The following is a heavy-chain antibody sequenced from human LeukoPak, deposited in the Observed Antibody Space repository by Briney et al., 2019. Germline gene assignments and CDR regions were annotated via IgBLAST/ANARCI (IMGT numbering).Heavy chain of an antibody. CDR2: IYYSGST. D-gene: IGHD3-22*01. CDR1: GGPISSSSYY. J-gene: IGHJ4*02. V-gene: IGHV4-39*07. Sequence: KSSETLSLTCTVSGGPISSSSYYWGWIRQPPGKGLEWIGSIYYSGSTYYNPSLKSRVTISVDTSKNQFSLKLSSVTAADTAVYYCARQSPTPHGSGYSLDYWGQGTLVTVSS. CDR3: ARQSPTPHGSGYSLDY.